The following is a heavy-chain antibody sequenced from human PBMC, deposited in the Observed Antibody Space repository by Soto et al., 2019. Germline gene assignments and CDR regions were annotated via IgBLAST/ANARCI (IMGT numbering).Heavy chain of an antibody. V-gene: IGHV3-30-3*01. Sequence: QVQLVESGGGVVQPGRSLRLSCAASRFTFSSYAMDWVCQAPGKGLEWVAVISYDRSNKYYADSVNGRFTISRDNSKNTLYLQMNSLRAEDTAVYYCARDKRDLRFLEWSYYFDYWGQGTLVTVSS. D-gene: IGHD3-3*01. CDR3: ARDKRDLRFLEWSYYFDY. CDR2: ISYDRSNK. J-gene: IGHJ4*02. CDR1: RFTFSSYA.